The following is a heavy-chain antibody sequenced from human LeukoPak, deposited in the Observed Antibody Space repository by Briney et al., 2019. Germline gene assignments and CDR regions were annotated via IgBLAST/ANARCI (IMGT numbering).Heavy chain of an antibody. Sequence: ASVKVSCKASGGTFSSYAISWVRQAPGQVLEWMGRIIPIFGTANYAQKFQGRVTITTDESTSTAYMELSSLRSEDTAVYYCARDRRDGYNGYFDYWGQGTLVTVSS. CDR3: ARDRRDGYNGYFDY. CDR1: GGTFSSYA. J-gene: IGHJ4*02. V-gene: IGHV1-69*05. CDR2: IIPIFGTA. D-gene: IGHD5-24*01.